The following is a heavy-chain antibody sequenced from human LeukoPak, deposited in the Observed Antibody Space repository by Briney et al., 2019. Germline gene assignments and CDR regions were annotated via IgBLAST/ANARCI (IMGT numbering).Heavy chain of an antibody. CDR2: MNPNSGNT. CDR3: ARVWGILGYCSSTSCLGPFDP. D-gene: IGHD2-2*01. J-gene: IGHJ5*02. V-gene: IGHV1-8*01. CDR1: GYTFTSYD. Sequence: ASVKVSCKASGYTFTSYDINWVRQATGQGLEWMGWMNPNSGNTGYAQKFQGRVTITADKSTSTAYMELSSLRSEDTAVYYCARVWGILGYCSSTSCLGPFDPWGREPWSPSPQ.